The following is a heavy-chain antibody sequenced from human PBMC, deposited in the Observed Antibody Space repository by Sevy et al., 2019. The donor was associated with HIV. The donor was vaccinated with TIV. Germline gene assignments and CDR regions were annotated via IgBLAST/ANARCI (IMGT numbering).Heavy chain of an antibody. CDR2: ISSSSKYI. CDR1: GFIFSSYS. V-gene: IGHV3-21*01. CDR3: ARDPAIAAAVTFDY. D-gene: IGHD6-13*01. J-gene: IGHJ4*02. Sequence: GGSLRLSCAASGFIFSSYSINWVRQAPGKGLECVSSISSSSKYIYYADSVKGRFTISRDNAKNSLFLQMNSLRAEDTAVHYCARDPAIAAAVTFDYWGQGTLVTVSS.